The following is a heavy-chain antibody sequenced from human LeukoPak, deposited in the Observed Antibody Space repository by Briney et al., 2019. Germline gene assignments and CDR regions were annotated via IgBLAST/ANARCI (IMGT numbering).Heavy chain of an antibody. D-gene: IGHD3-10*01. Sequence: PGGSLRLSCSASGFTFSNYILNWVRQAPGEGLEWVSSSSTSSTYMYYADSVKGRFTTSRDNAKSSLYLQMDSLRAEDTAVYYCARAMSFYYGSAFDYWGQGTLVTVSS. CDR1: GFTFSNYI. J-gene: IGHJ4*02. CDR2: SSTSSTYM. CDR3: ARAMSFYYGSAFDY. V-gene: IGHV3-21*01.